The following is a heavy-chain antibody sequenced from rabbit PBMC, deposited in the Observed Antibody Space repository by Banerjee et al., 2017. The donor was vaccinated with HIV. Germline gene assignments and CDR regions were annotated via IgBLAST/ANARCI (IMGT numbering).Heavy chain of an antibody. CDR3: ARENAGYAGYGYDL. CDR1: GFDFSSNA. D-gene: IGHD6-1*01. CDR2: ISAGSSNT. V-gene: IGHV1S45*01. Sequence: QEQLVESGGDLVKPGASLTLTCTASGFDFSSNAMCWVRQAPGKGLEWIACISAGSSNTYYASWAKGRFTISKTSSTTVTLQMTSLTAADTATYFCARENAGYAGYGYDLWGPGTLVTVS. J-gene: IGHJ6*01.